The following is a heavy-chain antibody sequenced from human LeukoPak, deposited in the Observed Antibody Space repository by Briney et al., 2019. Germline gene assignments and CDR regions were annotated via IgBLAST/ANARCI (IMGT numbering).Heavy chain of an antibody. CDR3: AREPGYSSGWYLGYFDY. V-gene: IGHV1-69*05. CDR1: GGTFSSYA. J-gene: IGHJ4*02. Sequence: SSVKVSCKASGGTFSSYAISWVRQAPGLGLEWMGGIIPIFGTANYAQKFQGRVTITTDESTSTAYMELSSLRSEDTAVYYCAREPGYSSGWYLGYFDYWGQGTLVTVSS. CDR2: IIPIFGTA. D-gene: IGHD6-19*01.